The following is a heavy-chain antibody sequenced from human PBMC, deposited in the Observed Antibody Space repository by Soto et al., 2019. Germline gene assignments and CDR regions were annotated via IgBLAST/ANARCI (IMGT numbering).Heavy chain of an antibody. CDR3: ARPSRFDS. Sequence: QVQLQQWGAGLLKPSETLSLTCAVYGGSFSAYYWSWIRQPPGKGLEWIGEINHSGSTNYNPSLKGRVTISVDTSKNQFSLKLSSVTAADRAVYYWARPSRFDSWGQGTLVTVSS. J-gene: IGHJ4*02. D-gene: IGHD6-6*01. V-gene: IGHV4-34*01. CDR1: GGSFSAYY. CDR2: INHSGST.